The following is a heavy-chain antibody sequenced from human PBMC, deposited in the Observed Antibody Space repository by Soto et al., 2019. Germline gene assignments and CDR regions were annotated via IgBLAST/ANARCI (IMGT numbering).Heavy chain of an antibody. CDR3: SIGSWSAETFDV. J-gene: IGHJ3*01. D-gene: IGHD2-2*01. CDR1: GGTFNTYT. CDR2: IIPMLPVT. Sequence: QVHLIQSGAEVKKPGYSVKVSCKAAGGTFNTYTLFWVRQAPGHGLEWMGRIIPMLPVTNSAQKFQGRLTLTAHTSTGTAFMELTSLTSDDTAVYYCSIGSWSAETFDVWGQGTMVTVSS. V-gene: IGHV1-69*02.